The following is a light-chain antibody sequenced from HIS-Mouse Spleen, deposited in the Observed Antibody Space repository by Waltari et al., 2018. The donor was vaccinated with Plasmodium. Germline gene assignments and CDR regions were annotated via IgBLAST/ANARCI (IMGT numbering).Light chain of an antibody. Sequence: DIQMTQSPSSLSASVGDRVTINCRASQSISNYLNWYQQKPGKAPKFLIYAASTLQSGGPSRFSGSGSWTDFTLTISSLQPEDFATYYCQQSYSTWTFGQGTKVEIK. J-gene: IGKJ1*01. CDR1: QSISNY. CDR2: AAS. V-gene: IGKV1-39*01. CDR3: QQSYSTWT.